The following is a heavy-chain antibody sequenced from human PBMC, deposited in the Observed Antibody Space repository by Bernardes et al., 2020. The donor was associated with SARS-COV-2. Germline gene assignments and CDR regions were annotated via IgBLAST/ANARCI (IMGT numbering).Heavy chain of an antibody. CDR3: AREMADPGPLDY. J-gene: IGHJ4*03. Sequence: GGSLRLSCAASGFSFTTYGMNWVRQAPGKGLEWVSLISGSGGSAYYADSVKGRFTISRDNSKNSLYLQMNSLRAEDSAVYYCAREMADPGPLDYWGHGTTVTVSP. D-gene: IGHD2-8*01. CDR1: GFSFTTYG. CDR2: ISGSGGSA. V-gene: IGHV3-23*01.